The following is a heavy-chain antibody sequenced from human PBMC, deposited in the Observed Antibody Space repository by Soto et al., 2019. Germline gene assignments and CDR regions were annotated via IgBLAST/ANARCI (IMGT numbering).Heavy chain of an antibody. CDR3: ASNHLGTTPYGIDV. CDR2: IIPILGIA. J-gene: IGHJ6*02. V-gene: IGHV1-69*02. D-gene: IGHD1-7*01. CDR1: GGTFSSYT. Sequence: SVKVSCKASGGTFSSYTISWVRRAPGQGLEWMGRIIPILGIANYAQKFQGRVTITADKSTSTAYMELSSLRSEDTAVYYCASNHLGTTPYGIDVRGPAPLLTLSS.